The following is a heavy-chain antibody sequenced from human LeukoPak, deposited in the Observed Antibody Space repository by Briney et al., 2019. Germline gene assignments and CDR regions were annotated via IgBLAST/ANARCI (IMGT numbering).Heavy chain of an antibody. J-gene: IGHJ4*02. CDR2: LQQGGAKQ. CDR1: GFTFSIYW. CDR3: ARDLSATHFDY. D-gene: IGHD6-25*01. V-gene: IGHV3-7*01. Sequence: PGGSLRLSCAASGFTFSIYWMSWVRQAPGKGLEWVANLQQGGAKQYYVDSVKGRFTISRDNTKNSVYLQMNSLRAEDTAVYYCARDLSATHFDYWGQGTLVTVSS.